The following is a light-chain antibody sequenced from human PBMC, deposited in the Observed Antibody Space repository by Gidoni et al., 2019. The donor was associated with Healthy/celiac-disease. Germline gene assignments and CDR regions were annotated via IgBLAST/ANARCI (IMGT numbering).Light chain of an antibody. CDR2: AAS. CDR3: QQSYSTPRT. Sequence: DIQMNQSPSSMSASVGDRVTITCRASQSISSYLNWYKQKPGKAPKLLIYAASSLQSGVPSRFSGSGSGTDFTLTISSLQPEDFATYYCQQSYSTPRTFGQGTKVEIK. J-gene: IGKJ1*01. V-gene: IGKV1-39*01. CDR1: QSISSY.